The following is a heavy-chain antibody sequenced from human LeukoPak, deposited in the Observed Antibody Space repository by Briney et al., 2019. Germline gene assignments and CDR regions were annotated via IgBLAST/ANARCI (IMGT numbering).Heavy chain of an antibody. Sequence: PGRSLRLSCAASGFAFSSYAMSWVRQAPGKGLEWVSAISGSGGSTYYADSVKGRFTISRDNSKNTLYLQMNSLRAEDTAVYYCAKVSYYDSSGSLGYWGQGTLVTVSS. CDR1: GFAFSSYA. J-gene: IGHJ4*02. D-gene: IGHD3-22*01. CDR3: AKVSYYDSSGSLGY. CDR2: ISGSGGST. V-gene: IGHV3-23*01.